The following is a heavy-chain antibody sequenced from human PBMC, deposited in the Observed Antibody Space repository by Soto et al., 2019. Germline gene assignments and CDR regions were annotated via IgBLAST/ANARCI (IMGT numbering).Heavy chain of an antibody. Sequence: GESLKISCKASGYSFSFYWIGWVRQMPGKGLEWMAIMYPDDSDIRYSPSFEAHVTISADKSTSTAFLQWSSLKASGTAMYYCATAYVYDFENSNYYRDAFDIWGQGTLVTVSS. CDR3: ATAYVYDFENSNYYRDAFDI. J-gene: IGHJ3*02. CDR2: MYPDDSDI. CDR1: GYSFSFYW. D-gene: IGHD3-22*01. V-gene: IGHV5-51*01.